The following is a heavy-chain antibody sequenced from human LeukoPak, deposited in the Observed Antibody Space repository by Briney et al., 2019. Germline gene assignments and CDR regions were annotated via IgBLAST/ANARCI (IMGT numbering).Heavy chain of an antibody. CDR2: IIPIFGTA. CDR1: GNTFTSYG. CDR3: ARQGVSMYNWFDP. V-gene: IGHV1-69*06. Sequence: GASVKVSCKASGNTFTSYGISWVRQAPGQGLEWMGGIIPIFGTANYAQKFQGRVTITADKSTSTAYMELSSLRSEDTAVYYCARQGVSMYNWFDPWGQGTLVTVSS. D-gene: IGHD2-8*01. J-gene: IGHJ5*02.